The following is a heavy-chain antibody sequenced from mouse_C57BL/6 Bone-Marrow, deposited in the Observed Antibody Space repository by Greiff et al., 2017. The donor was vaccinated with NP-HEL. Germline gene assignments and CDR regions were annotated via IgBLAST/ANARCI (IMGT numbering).Heavy chain of an antibody. CDR2: IHPNSGST. CDR1: GYTFTSYW. D-gene: IGHD2-3*01. V-gene: IGHV1-64*01. Sequence: QVQLQQPGAELVKPGASVKLSCKASGYTFTSYWMHWVKQRPGQGLEWIGMIHPNSGSTNYNEKFKSKATLTVDKSSSTAYMQLSSLTSEDSAVYYCARDAYELAMDDWGQGTSVTVSS. J-gene: IGHJ4*01. CDR3: ARDAYELAMDD.